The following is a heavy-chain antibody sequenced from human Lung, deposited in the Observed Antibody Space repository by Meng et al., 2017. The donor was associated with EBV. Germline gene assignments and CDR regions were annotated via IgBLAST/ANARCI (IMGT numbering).Heavy chain of an antibody. CDR2: IPSDASHNK. J-gene: IGHJ5*02. V-gene: IGHV3-30*18. Sequence: QEQLVEPGGGLVQPGRSLRLSCAASGFIFSGYGFHWVRQAPGKGPEWVAIIPSDASHNKYYADSVKGRFTISRDNSKNTLYLQMNSLKIEDTAVYYCAKDLSGRFDPWGQGTLVTVSS. CDR3: AKDLSGRFDP. D-gene: IGHD1-14*01. CDR1: GFIFSGYG.